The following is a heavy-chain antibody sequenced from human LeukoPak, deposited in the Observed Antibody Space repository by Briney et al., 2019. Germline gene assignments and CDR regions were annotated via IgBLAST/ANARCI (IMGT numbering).Heavy chain of an antibody. CDR2: IYHSGST. J-gene: IGHJ6*03. CDR3: ARVYYYYYYMDV. V-gene: IGHV4-38-2*01. CDR1: GYSISSGYY. Sequence: PSETLSLTCAVSGYSISSGYYWGWIRQPPGKGLEWIGSIYHSGSTNYNPSLKSRVTISVDTSKNQFSLKLSSVTAADTAVYYCARVYYYYYYMDVWGKGTTVTVSS.